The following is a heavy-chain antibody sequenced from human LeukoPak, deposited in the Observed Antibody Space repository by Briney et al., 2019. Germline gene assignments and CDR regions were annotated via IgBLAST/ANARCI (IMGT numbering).Heavy chain of an antibody. CDR3: ARRTPYYDSSGYSLGFDY. CDR2: IIPIFGTA. D-gene: IGHD3-22*01. V-gene: IGHV1-69*01. CDR1: GGTFSSYA. J-gene: IGHJ4*02. Sequence: GASVNVSCKASGGTFSSYAISWVRQAPGQGLEWVGGIIPIFGTANYAQKFQGRVTITADESTSTAYMELSSLRSEDTAVYYCARRTPYYDSSGYSLGFDYWGQGTLVTVSS.